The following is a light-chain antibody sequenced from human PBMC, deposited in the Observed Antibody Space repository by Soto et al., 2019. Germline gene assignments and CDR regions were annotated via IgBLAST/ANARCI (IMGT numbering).Light chain of an antibody. CDR1: SGSMASNY. J-gene: IGLJ2*01. CDR2: EDN. Sequence: NFMLTQPHSVSESPGKTVTISCTRSSGSMASNYVQWYQQRPGSAPTTVIYEDNQRPSGVPDRFSGSIDSSSNSASLTISGLNTEDEADYYCQSYDSSNVVFGGGTKLTVL. V-gene: IGLV6-57*04. CDR3: QSYDSSNVV.